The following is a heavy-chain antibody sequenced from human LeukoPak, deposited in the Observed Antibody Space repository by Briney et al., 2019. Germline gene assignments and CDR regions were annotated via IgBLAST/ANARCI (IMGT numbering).Heavy chain of an antibody. J-gene: IGHJ4*02. V-gene: IGHV3-23*01. CDR3: AGWGDDFWSTKTEDY. D-gene: IGHD3-3*01. Sequence: GGSLRLSCGASGFTFSSYAMSWVRQAPGKGLEWVSAISANGGSTYYADSAKGRFTISRDNSKNTVYLQMKSLRAEDTAVYYCAGWGDDFWSTKTEDYWGQGTLVTVSS. CDR2: ISANGGST. CDR1: GFTFSSYA.